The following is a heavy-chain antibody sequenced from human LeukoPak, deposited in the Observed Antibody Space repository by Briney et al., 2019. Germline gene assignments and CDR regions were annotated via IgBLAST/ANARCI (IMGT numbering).Heavy chain of an antibody. D-gene: IGHD2-15*01. CDR1: GGSISSGGYY. CDR3: ARVDIVVVVAATSPARFDY. V-gene: IGHV4-31*03. J-gene: IGHJ4*02. CDR2: IYYSGST. Sequence: SETLSLTCTVSGGSISSGGYYWSWIRQHPGKGLEWIGNIYYSGSTYYNPSLKSRVTISVDTSKNQFSLKLSSVTAADTAVYYCARVDIVVVVAATSPARFDYWGQGTLVTVSS.